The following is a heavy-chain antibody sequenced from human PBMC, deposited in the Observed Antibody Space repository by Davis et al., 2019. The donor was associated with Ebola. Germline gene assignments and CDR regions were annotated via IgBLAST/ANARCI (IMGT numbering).Heavy chain of an antibody. CDR1: GGSISRGGSY. CDR3: AREYHTGHDY. V-gene: IGHV4-61*08. J-gene: IGHJ4*02. D-gene: IGHD2-8*02. CDR2: IYYSGTT. Sequence: PSETLSLTCTVSGGSISRGGSYWTWIRQHPGMGLEWLGYIYYSGTTSYNPFLKSRLTISIDTSKNQFSLKLSSVTAADTAVYYCAREYHTGHDYCGQGTLVTVSS.